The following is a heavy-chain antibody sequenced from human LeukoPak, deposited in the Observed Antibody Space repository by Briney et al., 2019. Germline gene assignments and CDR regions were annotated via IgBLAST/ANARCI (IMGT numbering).Heavy chain of an antibody. CDR1: GFTFNSYA. CDR2: ISYVGSNK. J-gene: IGHJ4*02. CDR3: ARSSGPNSITVFGVVTPKFDY. D-gene: IGHD3-3*01. V-gene: IGHV3-30-3*01. Sequence: GGSLRLSCAASGFTFNSYAINWVRQAPGRGLEWVAFISYVGSNKYYADSVKGRFTISRDNSKNMLYLQMNSLRAEDTAVYYCARSSGPNSITVFGVVTPKFDYWGQGTLVTVSS.